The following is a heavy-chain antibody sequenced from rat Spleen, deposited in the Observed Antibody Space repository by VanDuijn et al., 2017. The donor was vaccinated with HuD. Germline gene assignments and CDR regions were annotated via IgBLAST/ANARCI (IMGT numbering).Heavy chain of an antibody. V-gene: IGHV5-20*01. CDR2: ISYDGGST. CDR1: GFTLSDYG. D-gene: IGHD1-2*01. J-gene: IGHJ3*01. CDR3: ARADSSYRMFTY. Sequence: EVQLVESGGGLVQPGRSMKLSCAASGFTLSDYGMAWVLQAPTKGLEGVASISYDGGSTYSRDSVKGRFTIARDNAKSTLYLQMDSLRSEDTATYYCARADSSYRMFTYWGQGTLVTVSS.